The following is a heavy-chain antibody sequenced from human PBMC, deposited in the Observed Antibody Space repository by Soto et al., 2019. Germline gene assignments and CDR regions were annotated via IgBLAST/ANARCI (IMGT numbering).Heavy chain of an antibody. Sequence: QVQLVQSGAEVKKPGASVKVSCKASEYTFTIYDINWVRQTTGQGLEWMGWMNPNSGNTGYAQKFQGRGTMTSDTSTSTAYMELSSLVSEDTAVYYCAGGQRNDGFDYWGQGTLVTVSS. CDR2: MNPNSGNT. D-gene: IGHD1-1*01. CDR3: AGGQRNDGFDY. J-gene: IGHJ4*02. CDR1: EYTFTIYD. V-gene: IGHV1-8*01.